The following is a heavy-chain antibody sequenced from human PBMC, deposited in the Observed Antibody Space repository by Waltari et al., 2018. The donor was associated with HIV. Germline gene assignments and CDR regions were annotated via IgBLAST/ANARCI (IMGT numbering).Heavy chain of an antibody. V-gene: IGHV4-38-2*02. J-gene: IGHJ3*02. CDR3: ARGDYYDSSGYFGDAFDI. CDR1: GYSIGSGYY. CDR2: FHHGGGT. D-gene: IGHD3-22*01. Sequence: QVQLQESGPGLVKPSETLSLTCTVSGYSIGSGYYWGWIRQPPGKGLEWIGSFHHGGGTYYNPSLKSRVTISGDMSKSQFALKLSSVTAADTAVYYCARGDYYDSSGYFGDAFDIWGRGTLVTVSS.